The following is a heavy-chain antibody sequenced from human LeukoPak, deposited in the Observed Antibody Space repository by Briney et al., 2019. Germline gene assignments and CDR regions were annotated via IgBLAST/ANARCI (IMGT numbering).Heavy chain of an antibody. D-gene: IGHD6-19*01. CDR3: ARQQDSSGWYYYYYYYMDV. V-gene: IGHV4-39*01. CDR1: GGSISSSSYY. CDR2: IYYSGST. Sequence: SETLSLTCTVSGGSISSSSYYWGWIRQPPGKGLEWIGSIYYSGSTYYNPSLKSRVTISVDTSKNQFSLKLSSVTAADTAVYYCARQQDSSGWYYYYYYYMDVWGKGTTVTISS. J-gene: IGHJ6*03.